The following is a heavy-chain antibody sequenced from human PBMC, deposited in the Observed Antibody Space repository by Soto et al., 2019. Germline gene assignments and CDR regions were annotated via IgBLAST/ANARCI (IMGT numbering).Heavy chain of an antibody. CDR1: GFTFSSYG. CDR2: ISSSGSTI. CDR3: ARDSPRFGEGDWFDP. V-gene: IGHV3-48*03. D-gene: IGHD3-10*01. Sequence: EVQLVESGGGLVQPGGSLRLSCAASGFTFSSYGMNWVRQAPGKGLEWVSYISSSGSTIYYADSVKGRFTISRDNAKNSLYLQMNSLRAEDTAVYYCARDSPRFGEGDWFDPWGQGTLVTVSS. J-gene: IGHJ5*02.